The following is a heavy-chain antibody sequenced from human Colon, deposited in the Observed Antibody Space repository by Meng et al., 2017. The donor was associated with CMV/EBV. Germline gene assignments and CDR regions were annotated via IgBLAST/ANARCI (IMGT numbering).Heavy chain of an antibody. CDR3: AHTVGYTSGWYIYYFDY. J-gene: IGHJ4*02. D-gene: IGHD6-19*01. Sequence: ESGLKLVQPPPTLPPSCSFLGFSLTTGGVGVGWIRQPPGNALEGLALVCWNDNKLFSISLQYRLTITNNTSNTPVVLTTTNMDPVNTATYSGAHTVGYTSGWYIYYFDYWSQGTLVTVSS. CDR2: VCWNDNK. CDR1: GFSLTTGGVG. V-gene: IGHV2-5*01.